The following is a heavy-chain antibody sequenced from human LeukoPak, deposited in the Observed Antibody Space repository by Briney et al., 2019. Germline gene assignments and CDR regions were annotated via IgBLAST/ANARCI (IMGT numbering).Heavy chain of an antibody. CDR1: GGSISTYY. CDR3: ARGGYSYGYDDDFDY. CDR2: IYNSGST. J-gene: IGHJ4*02. V-gene: IGHV4-59*01. Sequence: SETLSLTCTVSGGSISTYYWSWIRQPPGKGLEWVGYIYNSGSTNYNPSLKSRVTISVDTTKNKFSLKLSSVPAADTAVYYCARGGYSYGYDDDFDYWGQGTLVTVSS. D-gene: IGHD5-18*01.